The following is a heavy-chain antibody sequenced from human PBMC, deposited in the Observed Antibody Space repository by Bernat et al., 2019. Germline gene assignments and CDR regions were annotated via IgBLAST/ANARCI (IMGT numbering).Heavy chain of an antibody. CDR2: ISYDGTNK. J-gene: IGHJ4*02. D-gene: IGHD3-16*01. Sequence: QVHLVESGGGVVQPGRSLRLSCAASGFTFSRYAMHWVRQAPGKGLDWVAIISYDGTNKYYADSVKGRFTISRDDSKNTLYLQMDSLRAEDTAVYYCAREGGEEIEFYCDHWGQGTLVTVSS. CDR3: AREGGEEIEFYCDH. CDR1: GFTFSRYA. V-gene: IGHV3-30-3*01.